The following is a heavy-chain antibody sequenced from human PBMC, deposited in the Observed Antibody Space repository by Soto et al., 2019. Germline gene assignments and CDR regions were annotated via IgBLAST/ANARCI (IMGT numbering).Heavy chain of an antibody. CDR3: ARGGTIREWLTDH. CDR1: GFIFSNYW. J-gene: IGHJ5*02. CDR2: IKQDGSEK. Sequence: ESGGGLVQPGGSLRLSCVASGFIFSNYWMHWVRQTPDKGLEWVANIKQDGSEKYYVDSVNGRFTISRDNAKNSLFLQMNNRRAEDTAVYYCARGGTIREWLTDHWGQGTLVTVSS. D-gene: IGHD5-12*01. V-gene: IGHV3-7*04.